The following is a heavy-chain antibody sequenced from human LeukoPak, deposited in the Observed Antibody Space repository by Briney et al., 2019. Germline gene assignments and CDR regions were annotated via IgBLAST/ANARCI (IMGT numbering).Heavy chain of an antibody. Sequence: QPGGSLRLSCAASGFTFSSYGMHWVRQAPGKGLGWVAFIRYDGSNKYYADSVKGRFTISRDNSKNTLYLQMNSLRAEDTAVYYCATGTLTTVTTRASFDYWGQGTLVTVSS. V-gene: IGHV3-30*02. D-gene: IGHD4-11*01. CDR3: ATGTLTTVTTRASFDY. CDR2: IRYDGSNK. J-gene: IGHJ4*02. CDR1: GFTFSSYG.